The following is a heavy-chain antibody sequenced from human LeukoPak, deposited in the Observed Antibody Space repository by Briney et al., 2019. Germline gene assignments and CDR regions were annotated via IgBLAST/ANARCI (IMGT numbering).Heavy chain of an antibody. CDR3: ARLYCSGGSCYGAFDI. CDR2: IHYSGST. J-gene: IGHJ3*02. D-gene: IGHD2-15*01. Sequence: SETLSLTCSVSGGSISSRSYYWGWIRQPPGKGLEWIGSIHYSGSTYYNPSLKSRVTISVDTSQNQFSLKLNSATAADTAVYYCARLYCSGGSCYGAFDIWGQGTMVTVSS. CDR1: GGSISSRSYY. V-gene: IGHV4-39*01.